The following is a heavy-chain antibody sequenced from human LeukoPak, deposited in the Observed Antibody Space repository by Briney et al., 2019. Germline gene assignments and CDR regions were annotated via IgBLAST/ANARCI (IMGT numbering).Heavy chain of an antibody. CDR2: ISWNSGSI. D-gene: IGHD6-19*01. CDR3: AKATGIAVAGSWFDP. Sequence: GGSLRLSCAASGFTFDDYAMHWVRQAPGKGLEWVSGISWNSGSIGYADSVKGRFTISRDNAKNSLYRQMNSLRAEDTALYYCAKATGIAVAGSWFDPWGQGTLVTVSS. CDR1: GFTFDDYA. J-gene: IGHJ5*02. V-gene: IGHV3-9*01.